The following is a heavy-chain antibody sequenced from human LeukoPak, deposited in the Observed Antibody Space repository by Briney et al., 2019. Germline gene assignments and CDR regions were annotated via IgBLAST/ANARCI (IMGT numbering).Heavy chain of an antibody. V-gene: IGHV3-30*02. D-gene: IGHD3-3*01. CDR3: VRGSLASGVVVYYYYYLDV. Sequence: PGGSLRPSCAASGFTFSSYGMHWVRQAPGKGLEWVAFIRYDGSNKYYADSVKGRFTISRDNSKNTLYLQMNSLRAEDTAVYYCVRGSLASGVVVYYYYYLDVWGKGTTVTVSS. J-gene: IGHJ6*03. CDR2: IRYDGSNK. CDR1: GFTFSSYG.